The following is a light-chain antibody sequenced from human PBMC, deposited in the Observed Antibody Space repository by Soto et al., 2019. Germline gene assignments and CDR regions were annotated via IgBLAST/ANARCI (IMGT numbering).Light chain of an antibody. CDR3: ATWDDSLSAPWV. CDR2: RNN. V-gene: IGLV1-47*01. J-gene: IGLJ3*02. Sequence: QPVLTQPPSASGTPGQRDTISCSGSSSNIGSNYVYWYQQLPGTAPKLLIYRNNQRPSGVPDRFSGSKSGTSASLAISGLRSEDEADYYCATWDDSLSAPWVFGGGTKLTVL. CDR1: SSNIGSNY.